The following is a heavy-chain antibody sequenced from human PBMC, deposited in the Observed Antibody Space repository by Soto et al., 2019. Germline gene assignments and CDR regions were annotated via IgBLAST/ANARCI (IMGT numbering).Heavy chain of an antibody. D-gene: IGHD1-26*01. CDR2: VSPDGGGT. CDR3: ARGRWELLPSD. V-gene: IGHV3-74*01. J-gene: IGHJ4*02. Sequence: ELQLVESGGGLVQRGGSLRLSCEASGFSISSYWMLWVRQDPGKGLLWVARVSPDGGGTSYADSVKGRFTIFRDNAKITVYLQMNSLRVEDTAVYFYARGRWELLPSDWGQGTLVTVSS. CDR1: GFSISSYW.